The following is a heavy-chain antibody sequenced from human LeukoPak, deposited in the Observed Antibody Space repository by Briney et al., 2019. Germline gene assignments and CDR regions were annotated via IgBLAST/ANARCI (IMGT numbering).Heavy chain of an antibody. J-gene: IGHJ3*02. CDR1: GGSISSSSYY. CDR3: ARQAVLRYFDWFHAFDI. CDR2: IYYSGST. Sequence: SETLSLTCTVSGGSISSSSYYWGWIRQPPGKGLEWIGSIYYSGSTYYNPSLKSRVTISVDTSKNQFSLKLSSVTAADTAVYYCARQAVLRYFDWFHAFDIWGQGTMVTASS. V-gene: IGHV4-39*01. D-gene: IGHD3-9*01.